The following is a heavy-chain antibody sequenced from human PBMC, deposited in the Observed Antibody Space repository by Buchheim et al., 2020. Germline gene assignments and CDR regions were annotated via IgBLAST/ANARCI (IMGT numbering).Heavy chain of an antibody. CDR1: GYTFTGYY. CDR2: ITPNRGGT. V-gene: IGHV1-2*02. J-gene: IGHJ4*02. Sequence: QVQLVQSGAEVKKPGASVKVSCKASGYTFTGYYIHWVRQAPGQGLEWMAWITPNRGGTNYAQKFQGRVTMTRDTSISTAYMELNTLRSDDTAVYYCAKDRRPGLFTNFDSWGQGTL. D-gene: IGHD3/OR15-3a*01. CDR3: AKDRRPGLFTNFDS.